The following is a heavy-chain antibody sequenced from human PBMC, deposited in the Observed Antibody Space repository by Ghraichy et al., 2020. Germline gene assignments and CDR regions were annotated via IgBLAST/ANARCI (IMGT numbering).Heavy chain of an antibody. Sequence: GGSLRLSCAASGFTFSSYAMSWVRQAPGRGLEWVSALSGSGTSTYYADSVKGRFTISRDNSKNTLYLQMNSLRAEDTAVYYCAKFPRGGWNPTHFHYWGQGTLVTVSS. V-gene: IGHV3-23*01. J-gene: IGHJ4*02. CDR3: AKFPRGGWNPTHFHY. CDR2: LSGSGTST. D-gene: IGHD1-1*01. CDR1: GFTFSSYA.